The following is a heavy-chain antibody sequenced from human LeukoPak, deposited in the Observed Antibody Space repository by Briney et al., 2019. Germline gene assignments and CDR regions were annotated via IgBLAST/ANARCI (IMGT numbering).Heavy chain of an antibody. J-gene: IGHJ6*03. CDR2: IRYDGSNK. CDR1: GFTFSSYG. CDR3: AKDLRDDFWSGYHYYYYYYYMDV. D-gene: IGHD3-3*01. V-gene: IGHV3-30*02. Sequence: GGSLRLSCAASGFTFSSYGMHWVRQAPGKGLEWVAFIRYDGSNKYYADSVKGRFTISRDNSKDTLYLQMNSLRAEDTAVYYCAKDLRDDFWSGYHYYYYYYYMDVWGKGTTVTVSS.